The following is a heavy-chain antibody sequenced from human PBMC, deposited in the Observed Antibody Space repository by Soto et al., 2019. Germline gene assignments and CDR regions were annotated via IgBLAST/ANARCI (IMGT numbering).Heavy chain of an antibody. J-gene: IGHJ6*02. Sequence: SETLSLTCTVPGGSISGYYWSWIRQPPGKGQEYIGYIYYRGSTNYNPSLESRVPMSIDTSRNQFSLKVNSVTAADTAVYYCAIQQLLPFYYALDVWGQGTTVTVSS. D-gene: IGHD6-13*01. V-gene: IGHV4-59*01. CDR1: GGSISGYY. CDR3: AIQQLLPFYYALDV. CDR2: IYYRGST.